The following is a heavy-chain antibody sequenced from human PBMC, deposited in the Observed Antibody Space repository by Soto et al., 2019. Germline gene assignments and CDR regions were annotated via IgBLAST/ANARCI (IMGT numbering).Heavy chain of an antibody. CDR2: ISAYNGNR. V-gene: IGHV1-18*04. D-gene: IGHD6-19*01. Sequence: ASVKGSCKASGYTFTSYGISWVRQAPGQGLEWMGWISAYNGNRNYAQKLQGRVTMTTDTSTSTAYMELRSLRSDDTAVYYCAREGIAVAGTHYYYYYGMDVWGQGTTVTVS. J-gene: IGHJ6*02. CDR1: GYTFTSYG. CDR3: AREGIAVAGTHYYYYYGMDV.